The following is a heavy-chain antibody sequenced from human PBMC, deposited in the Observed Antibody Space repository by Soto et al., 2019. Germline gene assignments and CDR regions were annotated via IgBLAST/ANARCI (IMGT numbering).Heavy chain of an antibody. J-gene: IGHJ4*02. V-gene: IGHV4-31*03. Sequence: SETLSLTCTVSGGSISSGGYYWSWIRQHPGKGQKWIGYIYYSGSTNYNPSLKSRVTISVDTSKNQFSLKLTSVTAADTAVYYCARAAIHAHQLEGQPPTSQTLDYWGQGTLVTVSS. D-gene: IGHD1-1*01. CDR3: ARAAIHAHQLEGQPPTSQTLDY. CDR2: IYYSGST. CDR1: GGSISSGGYY.